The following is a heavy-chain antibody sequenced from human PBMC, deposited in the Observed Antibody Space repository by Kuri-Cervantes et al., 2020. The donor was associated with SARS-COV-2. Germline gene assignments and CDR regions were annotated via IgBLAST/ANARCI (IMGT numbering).Heavy chain of an antibody. J-gene: IGHJ2*01. D-gene: IGHD3-22*01. CDR2: ISYDGSNK. V-gene: IGHV3-30-3*01. CDR1: GFTFSSYA. Sequence: GGSLRLSCAASGFTFSSYAMHWVRQAPGKGLEWVAVISYDGSNKYYADSVKGRFTISRDNSKNTLYLQMNSLRAEDTAVYYCARELGHDSTFSLWGRGTLVTVSS. CDR3: ARELGHDSTFSL.